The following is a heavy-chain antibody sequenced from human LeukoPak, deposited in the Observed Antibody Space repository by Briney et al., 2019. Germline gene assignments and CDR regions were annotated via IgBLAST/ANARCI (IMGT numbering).Heavy chain of an antibody. D-gene: IGHD3-10*01. J-gene: IGHJ6*02. V-gene: IGHV3-21*01. CDR2: ISSSSSYI. CDR3: ARDYGSGSYPYYYGMDV. Sequence: GGSLRLSCAASGFTFSDYSMNWVRQAPGKGLEWVSSISSSSSYIYYADSVKGRFTISRDNAKNSLYLQMNSLRAEDTAVYYCARDYGSGSYPYYYGMDVWGQGTTVTVSS. CDR1: GFTFSDYS.